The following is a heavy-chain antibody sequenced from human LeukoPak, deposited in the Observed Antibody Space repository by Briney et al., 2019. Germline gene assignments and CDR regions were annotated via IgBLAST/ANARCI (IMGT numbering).Heavy chain of an antibody. D-gene: IGHD1-1*01. CDR1: GFTFSSYS. V-gene: IGHV3-21*01. J-gene: IGHJ6*02. CDR2: ISSSSSYI. CDR3: ARDRGYTYYYYYGMDV. Sequence: GGSLRLSCAASGFTFSSYSMNWVRQAPGKGLEWVSSISSSSSYIYYADSVKGRFTISRDNAKNSLYLQMNSLRAEDTAVYYCARDRGYTYYYYYGMDVWGQGTTVTASS.